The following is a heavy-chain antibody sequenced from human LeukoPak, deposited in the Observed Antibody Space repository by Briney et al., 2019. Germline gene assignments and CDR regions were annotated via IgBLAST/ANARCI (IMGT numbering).Heavy chain of an antibody. CDR1: GFTFDDYA. CDR3: ARGVGDYCSGGSCYYFDS. V-gene: IGHV3-9*03. Sequence: GGSLRLSCIASGFTFDDYAMHWARQAPGKGLEWVSGNSWNSDSIAYADSVKGRFTISRDNATNSLFLQINSLRPEDMALYFCARGVGDYCSGGSCYYFDSWGQGTLVTVSS. J-gene: IGHJ4*02. CDR2: NSWNSDSI. D-gene: IGHD2-15*01.